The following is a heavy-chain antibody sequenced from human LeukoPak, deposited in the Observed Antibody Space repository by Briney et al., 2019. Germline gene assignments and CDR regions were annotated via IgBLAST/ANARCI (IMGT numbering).Heavy chain of an antibody. Sequence: SETLSLTCAVSGGSISSGGYSWSWIRQPPGKGLEWIGYIYHSGSTYYNPSLKSRVTISVDRSKNQFSLKLSSVTAADTAVYYCASQGTSQYYYYYYGMDVWGQGTTVTVSS. CDR2: IYHSGST. D-gene: IGHD2-2*01. CDR1: GGSISSGGYS. V-gene: IGHV4-30-2*01. CDR3: ASQGTSQYYYYYYGMDV. J-gene: IGHJ6*02.